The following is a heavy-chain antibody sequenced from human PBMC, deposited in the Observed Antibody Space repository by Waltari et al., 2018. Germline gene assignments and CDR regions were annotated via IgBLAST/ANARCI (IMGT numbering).Heavy chain of an antibody. Sequence: EVHLLESGGGLVQPGGSLRLPCAASGFTFSTYWMTWVRQAPGKGLEWLANIKGDGSQKNYVDSVKGRFTISRDTANNSLYLQMNSLRAEDTAVYYCARDPHYSNFDYWGQGTLVTVSA. CDR3: ARDPHYSNFDY. V-gene: IGHV3-7*01. CDR2: IKGDGSQK. D-gene: IGHD4-4*01. CDR1: GFTFSTYW. J-gene: IGHJ4*02.